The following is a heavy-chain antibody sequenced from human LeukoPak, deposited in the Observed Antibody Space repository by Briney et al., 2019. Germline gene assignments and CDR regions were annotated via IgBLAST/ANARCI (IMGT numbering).Heavy chain of an antibody. CDR3: ARVSDISVAAYFDY. D-gene: IGHD6-19*01. CDR2: INWNGGRT. V-gene: IGHV3-20*04. J-gene: IGHJ4*02. CDR1: GFTFDDYD. Sequence: GGSLRLSCAASGFTFDDYDMTWVRQAPGEGLEWVSSINWNGGRTYYADSVKGRFTISRDNAKNSLYLQMHSLRAEDTALYYCARVSDISVAAYFDYWGQGTLVTVSS.